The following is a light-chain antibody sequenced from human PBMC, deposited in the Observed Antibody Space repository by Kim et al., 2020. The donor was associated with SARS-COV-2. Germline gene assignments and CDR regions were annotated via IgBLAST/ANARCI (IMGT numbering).Light chain of an antibody. Sequence: GQSVTISCTGTSSDVGGDNYVSWYQQRPGKAPKLMIYEVNKRPSGVPDRFSGSRSGNTASLTVSGLQAEDEADYYCSSYVRSNNYVFGTGTKVTVL. J-gene: IGLJ1*01. CDR1: SSDVGGDNY. V-gene: IGLV2-8*01. CDR2: EVN. CDR3: SSYVRSNNYV.